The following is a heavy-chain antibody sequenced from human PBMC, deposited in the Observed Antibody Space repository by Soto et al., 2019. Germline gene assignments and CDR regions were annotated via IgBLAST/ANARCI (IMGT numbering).Heavy chain of an antibody. Sequence: PGGSLRLSCATSGLSFSASSLRWVRQAPGEGLEWISAISGSGDNTYYAGSVRGRFTISRDNSKNTVYLQMDSLRVDGTAVYYCAKFSKDYYGSGRLRSGFNYWGQGTLVTVSS. V-gene: IGHV3-23*01. J-gene: IGHJ4*02. CDR2: ISGSGDNT. CDR3: AKFSKDYYGSGRLRSGFNY. CDR1: GLSFSASS. D-gene: IGHD3-10*01.